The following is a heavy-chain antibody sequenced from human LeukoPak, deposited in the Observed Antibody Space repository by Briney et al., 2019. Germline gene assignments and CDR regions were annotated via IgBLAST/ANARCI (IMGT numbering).Heavy chain of an antibody. V-gene: IGHV4-34*01. CDR1: GGSFSGYY. J-gene: IGHJ4*02. Sequence: SETLSLTCAVYGGSFSGYYWSWIRQPPGKGLEWIGEIKHSGSTNYNPSLKSRVTMSVDTSKDQFSLKLSSVTAADTAVYDCARGGGILYDYWGQGTLVTVSS. D-gene: IGHD2/OR15-2a*01. CDR2: IKHSGST. CDR3: ARGGGILYDY.